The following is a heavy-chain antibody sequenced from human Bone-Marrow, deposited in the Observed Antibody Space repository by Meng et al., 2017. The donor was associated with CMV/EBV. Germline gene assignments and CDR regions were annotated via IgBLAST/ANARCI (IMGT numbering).Heavy chain of an antibody. J-gene: IGHJ5*02. CDR3: ARVRGNYDFWSSRRNWFDP. D-gene: IGHD3-3*01. V-gene: IGHV1-8*01. CDR1: TFTSYD. CDR2: MNPNSGST. Sequence: TFTSYDINWVRPATGQGLEWMGWMNPNSGSTGYAQKFQGRVTMTRNTSISTAYMELSSLRSEDTAVYYCARVRGNYDFWSSRRNWFDPWGQGTLVTVSS.